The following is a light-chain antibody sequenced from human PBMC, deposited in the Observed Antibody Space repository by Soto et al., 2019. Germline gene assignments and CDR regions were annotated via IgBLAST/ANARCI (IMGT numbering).Light chain of an antibody. CDR1: SSDIGFSNY. CDR3: SSYTSSDTDV. Sequence: QSAPTQPASVSGSPGQSITISCTGTSSDIGFSNYVSWYQQHPGKAPKLMIFDVSDRPSGVSSRFSGSKSDNTASLTISGLQAEDEADYYCSSYTSSDTDVFGTGTKLTVL. J-gene: IGLJ1*01. V-gene: IGLV2-14*01. CDR2: DVS.